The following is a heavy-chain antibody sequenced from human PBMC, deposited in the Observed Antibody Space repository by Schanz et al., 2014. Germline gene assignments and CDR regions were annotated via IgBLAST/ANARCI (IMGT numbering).Heavy chain of an antibody. D-gene: IGHD3-3*01. CDR2: ISFDGRNT. Sequence: VHLLESGGGLVQPGGSLRLSCAASGFTFSNHALSWVRQAPGKGLEWVGFISFDGRNTGYAHSVRGRFTISRDNSRNTVYLQMSSLTAEDTAVYYCARGVRIDYWGQGTLVTVSS. CDR3: ARGVRIDY. J-gene: IGHJ4*02. CDR1: GFTFSNHA. V-gene: IGHV3-30*03.